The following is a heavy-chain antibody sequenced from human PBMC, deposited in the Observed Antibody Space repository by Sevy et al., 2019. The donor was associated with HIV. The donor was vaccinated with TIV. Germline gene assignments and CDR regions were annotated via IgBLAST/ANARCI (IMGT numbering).Heavy chain of an antibody. V-gene: IGHV3-30*18. CDR3: AKDGSIGSTYYDFWSGYYTSNWFDP. Sequence: GESLKISCAASGFTFSSYGMHWVRQAPGKGLEWVAVISYDGSNKYYADSVKGRFTISRDNSKNTLYLQMNSLTAEDTAVYYCAKDGSIGSTYYDFWSGYYTSNWFDPWGQGTLVTVSS. CDR1: GFTFSSYG. D-gene: IGHD3-3*01. CDR2: ISYDGSNK. J-gene: IGHJ5*02.